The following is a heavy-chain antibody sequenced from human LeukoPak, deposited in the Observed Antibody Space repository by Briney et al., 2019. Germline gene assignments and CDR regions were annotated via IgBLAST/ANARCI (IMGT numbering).Heavy chain of an antibody. J-gene: IGHJ5*02. Sequence: SETLSLTCIVSGGSISTRSYYWGWIRQPPGKGPEWIGSMFYSGSTYYNPSLKTRVTISVDTSKNQFSLELSSVTAADTAVYYCGRNSIAVAGTSWFNPWGQGTLVTVSS. CDR2: MFYSGST. D-gene: IGHD6-13*01. V-gene: IGHV4-39*01. CDR1: GGSISTRSYY. CDR3: GRNSIAVAGTSWFNP.